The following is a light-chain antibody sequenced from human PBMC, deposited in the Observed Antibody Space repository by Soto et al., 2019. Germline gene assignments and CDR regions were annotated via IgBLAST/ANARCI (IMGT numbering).Light chain of an antibody. CDR3: QQYNNWPPWT. J-gene: IGKJ1*01. Sequence: EIVMTHSPATLSVSPGERATLSCRASQSVSSNLAWYQQKPRQAPRLLIYGASTRATGIPARFSGSGSGTAFTLTISSLQSEDFAVYYCQQYNNWPPWTFGQGTKVEIK. V-gene: IGKV3-15*01. CDR2: GAS. CDR1: QSVSSN.